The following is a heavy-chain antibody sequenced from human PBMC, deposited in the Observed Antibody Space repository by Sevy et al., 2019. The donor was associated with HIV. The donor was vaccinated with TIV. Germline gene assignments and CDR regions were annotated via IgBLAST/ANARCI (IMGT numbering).Heavy chain of an antibody. J-gene: IGHJ4*02. V-gene: IGHV4-39*01. Sequence: SETLSLTCTVSGGSISSSSYYWGWIRQPPGKGLEWIGSIYYSGSTYYNPSLKSRVTISVDTSKNQFSLHLSSVTAADTAIYYCARGRQAYVVVVPSTVPFDYWGQGTLVTVSS. CDR3: ARGRQAYVVVVPSTVPFDY. CDR1: GGSISSSSYY. D-gene: IGHD2-2*01. CDR2: IYYSGST.